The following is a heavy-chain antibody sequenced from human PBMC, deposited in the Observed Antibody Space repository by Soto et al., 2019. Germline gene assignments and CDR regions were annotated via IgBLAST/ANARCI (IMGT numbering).Heavy chain of an antibody. D-gene: IGHD3-16*02. J-gene: IGHJ4*02. CDR3: ARDRDYDHVWGSHRQAPDY. Sequence: GGSLRLSCAASGFTFSNYGMHWARQAPGKGLEWVSYISGSGSTIYYADSVKGRFTVFRDNAKNSLYLQMNSLRAEDTAVYFCARDRDYDHVWGSHRQAPDYWGQGTLVTVSS. CDR1: GFTFSNYG. V-gene: IGHV3-48*04. CDR2: ISGSGSTI.